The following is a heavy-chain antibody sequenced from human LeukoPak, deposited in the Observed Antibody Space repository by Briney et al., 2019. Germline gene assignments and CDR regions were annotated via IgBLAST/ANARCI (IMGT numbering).Heavy chain of an antibody. J-gene: IGHJ4*02. CDR3: AKTSSGYDNALLDY. V-gene: IGHV3-30*18. CDR2: ISYDGSNK. CDR1: AFTSNSYG. D-gene: IGHD5-12*01. Sequence: PGGSLRLSCAASAFTSNSYGIHWVRPVPGKGLEWDAVISYDGSNKYYADSVKGRFTISRDNSKNTVYLQMSSLRAEDTAVYYCAKTSSGYDNALLDYWGQGTLVIVSS.